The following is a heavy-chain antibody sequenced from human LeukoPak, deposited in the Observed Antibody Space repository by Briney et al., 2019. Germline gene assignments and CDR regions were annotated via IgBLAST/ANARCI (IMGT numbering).Heavy chain of an antibody. CDR2: IYYSGST. D-gene: IGHD2-15*01. Sequence: PSETLSLTCTVSGGSISSYYWSWIRQPPGKGLEWIGYIYYSGSTNYNPSLKSRVTISVDTSKNQFSPKLSSVTAADTAVYYCARGVLYCSGGSCYLPLFDYWGQGTLVTVSS. V-gene: IGHV4-59*01. CDR3: ARGVLYCSGGSCYLPLFDY. CDR1: GGSISSYY. J-gene: IGHJ4*02.